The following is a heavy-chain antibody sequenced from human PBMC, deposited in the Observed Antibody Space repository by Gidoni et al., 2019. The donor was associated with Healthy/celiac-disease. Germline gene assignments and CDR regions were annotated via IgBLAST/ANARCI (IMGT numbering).Heavy chain of an antibody. Sequence: QVQLVESGGGVVQPGRSLRLSCAASGFTFSSYAMHWVRQAPGKGLEWVAVISYDGSNKYYADSVKGRFTISRDNSKNTLYLQMNSLRAEDTAVYYCARDHSWFGEERDYWGQGTLVTVSS. CDR2: ISYDGSNK. D-gene: IGHD3-10*01. CDR3: ARDHSWFGEERDY. V-gene: IGHV3-30-3*01. J-gene: IGHJ4*02. CDR1: GFTFSSYA.